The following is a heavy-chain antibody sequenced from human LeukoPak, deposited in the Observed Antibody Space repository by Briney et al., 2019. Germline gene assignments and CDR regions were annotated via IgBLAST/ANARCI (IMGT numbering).Heavy chain of an antibody. CDR1: GFTFTTYW. CDR2: IKQDGTEK. J-gene: IGHJ4*02. Sequence: PGGSLRLSCAASGFTFTTYWMGWVRQAPGKGLEWVANIKQDGTEKYYVDSVKGRFTISRDNSKNTLYLQMNSLRTEDTAVYYCARSVSSRFTSPRRPYYFDSWGQGILVTVSS. V-gene: IGHV3-7*03. CDR3: ARSVSSRFTSPRRPYYFDS. D-gene: IGHD2-2*01.